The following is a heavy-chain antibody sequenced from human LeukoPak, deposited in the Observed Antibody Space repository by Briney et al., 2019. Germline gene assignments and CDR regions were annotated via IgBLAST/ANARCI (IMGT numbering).Heavy chain of an antibody. Sequence: GGSLRLSCVASGFSLSSAWMSWVRQAPGQGLEWVGRIKREVDGGTENYAPHVKGRFTISRDDSKTTLYLQMNSLQTEDTGVYYCTADVSDSSGYCHDYWGQGTQVTVSS. V-gene: IGHV3-15*01. CDR3: TADVSDSSGYCHDY. J-gene: IGHJ4*02. CDR2: IKREVDGGTE. D-gene: IGHD3-22*01. CDR1: GFSLSSAW.